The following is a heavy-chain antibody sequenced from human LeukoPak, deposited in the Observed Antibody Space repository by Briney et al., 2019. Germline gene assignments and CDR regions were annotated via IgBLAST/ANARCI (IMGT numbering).Heavy chain of an antibody. D-gene: IGHD3-3*01. V-gene: IGHV3-23*01. CDR1: GFTFSSYA. CDR2: ISGSGGST. J-gene: IGHJ6*02. Sequence: GSLRLSCAASGFTFSSYAMSWVRQAPGKGLEWVSAISGSGGSTYYADSVKGRFTISRDNSKNTLYLQMNSLRAEDTAVYYCAKDMATYYDFWSGLGDYYYGMDVWGQGTTVTVSS. CDR3: AKDMATYYDFWSGLGDYYYGMDV.